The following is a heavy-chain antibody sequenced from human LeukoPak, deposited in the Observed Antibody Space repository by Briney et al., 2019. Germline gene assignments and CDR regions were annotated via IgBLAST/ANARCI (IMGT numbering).Heavy chain of an antibody. V-gene: IGHV3-23*01. Sequence: GGTLRLSCAASGFTFSSYGMSWVRQAPGKGLEWVSSISGSGDNTYYADSVKGRFTISRDNSKNMLYLQMNSLRGEDTALYYCAKDFYSGSYYYFDYWGQGTLVTVSS. CDR3: AKDFYSGSYYYFDY. J-gene: IGHJ4*02. CDR1: GFTFSSYG. CDR2: ISGSGDNT. D-gene: IGHD1-26*01.